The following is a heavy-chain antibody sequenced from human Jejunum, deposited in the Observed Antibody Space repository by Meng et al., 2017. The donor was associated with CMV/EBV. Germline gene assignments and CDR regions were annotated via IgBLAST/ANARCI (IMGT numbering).Heavy chain of an antibody. CDR3: ASWTGYYNDY. J-gene: IGHJ4*02. Sequence: CAASGFTCNTYGMHWVRHAPGKGLEYGSAISSNGGRTYYADSVKGRFTISRDNSKNMLYLQMGSLRAEDMAVYYCASWTGYYNDYWGQGTLVTSPQ. D-gene: IGHD3/OR15-3a*01. CDR2: ISSNGGRT. CDR1: GFTCNTYG. V-gene: IGHV3-64*02.